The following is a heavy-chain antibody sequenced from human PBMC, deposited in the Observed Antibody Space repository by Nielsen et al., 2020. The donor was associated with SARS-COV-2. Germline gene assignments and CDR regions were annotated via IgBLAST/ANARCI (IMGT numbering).Heavy chain of an antibody. CDR3: AREGPHCSSTSCYGYYYYGMDV. Sequence: GESLKISCTGFGFKFSDYAMHWVRQAPGKGLEWLALIYFDGSYKMYVDSVKGRFSISRDNARNTLYLQMNSLRAEDTAVYYCAREGPHCSSTSCYGYYYYGMDVWGQGTTVTVSS. J-gene: IGHJ6*02. CDR2: IYFDGSYK. CDR1: GFKFSDYA. D-gene: IGHD2-2*01. V-gene: IGHV3-30*04.